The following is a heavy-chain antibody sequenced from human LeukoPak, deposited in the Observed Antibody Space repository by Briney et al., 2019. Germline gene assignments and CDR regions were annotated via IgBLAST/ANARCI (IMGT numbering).Heavy chain of an antibody. D-gene: IGHD2-2*01. CDR2: INPNSGGT. V-gene: IGHV1-2*02. J-gene: IGHJ4*02. Sequence: ASVKVSCKASGYTFTGYYMHWVRQAPGQGLEWMGWINPNSGGTNYAQKFQGRVTMTRDTSISTAYMELSRLRSDDTAEYYCARGYCSSTSCGPDYWGQGTLVTVSS. CDR3: ARGYCSSTSCGPDY. CDR1: GYTFTGYY.